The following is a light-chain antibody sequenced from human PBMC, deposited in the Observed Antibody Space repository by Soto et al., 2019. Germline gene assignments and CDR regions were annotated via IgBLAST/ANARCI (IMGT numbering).Light chain of an antibody. Sequence: QSALIQPASVSGSRGQSITISCTGASSDVGGYNYVSWYQQFPGRAPEVMIYEVTNRPSGVSNRFSGSKSGNTASLTISGLQAEDEADYYCSSYTSSNTLIFGGGTKLTVL. V-gene: IGLV2-14*01. J-gene: IGLJ2*01. CDR2: EVT. CDR3: SSYTSSNTLI. CDR1: SSDVGGYNY.